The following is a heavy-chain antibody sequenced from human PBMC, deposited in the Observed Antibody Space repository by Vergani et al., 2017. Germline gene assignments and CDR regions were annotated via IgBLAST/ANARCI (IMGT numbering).Heavy chain of an antibody. V-gene: IGHV3-30-3*01. D-gene: IGHD2-2*01. CDR2: ISYDGSNK. J-gene: IGHJ4*02. Sequence: QVQLVESGGGVVQPGRSLRLSCAASGFTFSSYAMHWVRQAPGKGLEWVAVISYDGSNKYYADSVKGRFTISRDNSKNTLYLQMNSRRAEDTAVYYCASAEGDDCSSTSCQYPIIDWGQGTLVTVSS. CDR3: ASAEGDDCSSTSCQYPIID. CDR1: GFTFSSYA.